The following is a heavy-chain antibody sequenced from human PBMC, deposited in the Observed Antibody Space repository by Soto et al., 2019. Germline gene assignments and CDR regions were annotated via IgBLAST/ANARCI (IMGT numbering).Heavy chain of an antibody. Sequence: QVQLQESGPGLVKPSQTLSLTCTVSGGSISSTGYFWTWIRQHPGKGLEWIGYIFYSGSTFYNPYLKSPVTISVDTSKKQFSLELSSVTAADTAVYYCAREAGSGDYFDYWGQGTLVTVSS. CDR1: GGSISSTGYF. J-gene: IGHJ4*02. D-gene: IGHD1-26*01. V-gene: IGHV4-31*01. CDR3: AREAGSGDYFDY. CDR2: IFYSGST.